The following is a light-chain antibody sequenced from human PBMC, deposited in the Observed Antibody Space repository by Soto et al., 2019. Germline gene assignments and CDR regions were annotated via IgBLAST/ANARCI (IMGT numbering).Light chain of an antibody. V-gene: IGKV3-15*01. CDR3: QQYGDRPRT. J-gene: IGKJ1*01. CDR1: QYIGSA. CDR2: DAS. Sequence: EVVLTQSPATRSVSPGERATLSCRASQYIGSAVAWYHQRSGQAPRLLIFDASIRLPTTPARFSGSVSGTEFTLTISSLESEDFAVYFCQQYGDRPRTFGQGTKVDIK.